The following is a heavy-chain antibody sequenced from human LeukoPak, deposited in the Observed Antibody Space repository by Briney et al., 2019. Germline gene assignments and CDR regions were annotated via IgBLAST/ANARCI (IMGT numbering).Heavy chain of an antibody. J-gene: IGHJ4*02. V-gene: IGHV4-34*01. Sequence: ASETLSLTCAVYGGSFSGYYWSWIRQPPGKGLEWIGEINHSGSTNYNPSLKSRVTISVDTSKNQFSLKLSSVTAADTAVYYCARDPDYGDYLFYFDYWGQGTLVTVSS. D-gene: IGHD4-17*01. CDR3: ARDPDYGDYLFYFDY. CDR2: INHSGST. CDR1: GGSFSGYY.